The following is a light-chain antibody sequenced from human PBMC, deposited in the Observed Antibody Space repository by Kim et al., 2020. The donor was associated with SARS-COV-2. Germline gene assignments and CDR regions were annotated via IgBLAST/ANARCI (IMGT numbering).Light chain of an antibody. CDR2: EAS. CDR3: QKYNYAPWT. CDR1: KDNRDN. Sequence: GERGKMTGRARKDNRDNEAGYQKKPGKGPYLLSYEASKLEGGGPSRCRGRGNGKDFTLTISSLQPEDVATYYCQKYNYAPWTFGKGTKVDIK. J-gene: IGKJ1*01. V-gene: IGKV1-27*01.